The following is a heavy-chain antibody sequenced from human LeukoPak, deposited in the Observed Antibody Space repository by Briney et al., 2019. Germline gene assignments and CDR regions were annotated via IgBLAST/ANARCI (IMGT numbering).Heavy chain of an antibody. D-gene: IGHD1-20*01. V-gene: IGHV4-34*01. CDR1: GGSFSGYY. Sequence: SETLSLTCAVYGGSFSGYYWSWIRQPPGKGLEWIGEINHSGSTNYNPSLKSRVTISVDTSKNQFSLKLSSVTAADTAVYYCARCGITGRANPKRAYYYYMDVWGKGTTVAVSS. J-gene: IGHJ6*03. CDR2: INHSGST. CDR3: ARCGITGRANPKRAYYYYMDV.